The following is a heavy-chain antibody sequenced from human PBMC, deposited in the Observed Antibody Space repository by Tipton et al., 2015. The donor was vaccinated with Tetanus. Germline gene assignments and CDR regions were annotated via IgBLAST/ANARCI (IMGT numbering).Heavy chain of an antibody. J-gene: IGHJ4*02. D-gene: IGHD6-13*01. Sequence: TLSLTCTVSGDSISSSEYYWGWIRQPPGEGLEWIGNVYSSGSTNYNPSLKSRVTISVDTSKNQFSLKLSSVTAADTAVYYCARAGGGSWGNFDYWGQGTLVTVSS. V-gene: IGHV4-61*08. CDR3: ARAGGGSWGNFDY. CDR1: GDSISSSEYY. CDR2: VYSSGST.